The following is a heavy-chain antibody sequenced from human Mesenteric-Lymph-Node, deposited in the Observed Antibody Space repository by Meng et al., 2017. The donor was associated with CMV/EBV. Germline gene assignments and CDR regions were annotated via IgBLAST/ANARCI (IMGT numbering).Heavy chain of an antibody. CDR2: ISGGGGDT. Sequence: GESLKISCAASGFTFSNYAMSWVRQAPGKGLEWVSGISGGGGDTYCADSVKGRFTISRDNSKNTLYLQMSSLRVEDMAIYFCAIRPGLRDSWGQGTLVTVSS. J-gene: IGHJ4*02. CDR3: AIRPGLRDS. CDR1: GFTFSNYA. V-gene: IGHV3-23*01. D-gene: IGHD3-10*01.